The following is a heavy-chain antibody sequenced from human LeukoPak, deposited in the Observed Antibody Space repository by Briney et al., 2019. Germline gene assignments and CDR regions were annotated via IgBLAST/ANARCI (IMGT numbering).Heavy chain of an antibody. CDR2: ISAYNGNT. D-gene: IGHD2-21*01. J-gene: IGHJ5*02. V-gene: IGHV1-18*01. CDR3: AREVFPSSWFDP. Sequence: ASVKVSCKASGYTFTSYGISWVRQAPGQGLEWMGWISAYNGNTNYAQKLPGSVNMTKDTSTSTAYMELRRLRSDDTAVYYCAREVFPSSWFDPWGQGTLVTVSS. CDR1: GYTFTSYG.